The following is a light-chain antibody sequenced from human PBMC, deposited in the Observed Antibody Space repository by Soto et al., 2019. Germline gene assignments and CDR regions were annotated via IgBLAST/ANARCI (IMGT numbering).Light chain of an antibody. J-gene: IGKJ4*01. CDR3: QQSYISPLT. CDR1: QSISIY. Sequence: DIQMTQSPSSLSASVGDRVIITCRASQSISIYLNWYQQKAGKAPKLLIYAASNLQSGVPSRLSGSGSGTDFTLTISSLQPEDFATYYCQQSYISPLTFGGGTKVDIK. V-gene: IGKV1-39*01. CDR2: AAS.